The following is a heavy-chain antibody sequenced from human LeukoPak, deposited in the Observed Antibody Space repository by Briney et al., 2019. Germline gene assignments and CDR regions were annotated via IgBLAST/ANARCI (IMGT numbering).Heavy chain of an antibody. D-gene: IGHD2-2*02. Sequence: GASVKVSCKASGGTFISYAISWVRQAPGQGLEWMGGIIPIFGTANYAQKFQGRVTITTDESTSTAYMELSSLRSEDTAVYYCASERQGYCSSTSCYTTDNWFDPWGQGTLVTVSS. CDR1: GGTFISYA. V-gene: IGHV1-69*05. CDR3: ASERQGYCSSTSCYTTDNWFDP. CDR2: IIPIFGTA. J-gene: IGHJ5*02.